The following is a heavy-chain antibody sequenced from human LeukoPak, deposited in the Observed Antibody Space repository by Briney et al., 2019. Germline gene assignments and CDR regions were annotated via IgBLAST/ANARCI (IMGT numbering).Heavy chain of an antibody. CDR1: GFSLNTSGMC. D-gene: IGHD1-1*01. CDR3: ARIRALAQINYFDY. Sequence: GPTLVNPTQTLTLTCTFSGFSLNTSGMCVNWIRQPPGKALEWLARIDWDDDKYYSTSLKTRLTISKDTSKNQVVLTMTNMDPVDTATYYCARIRALAQINYFDYWGQGTLVTVSS. CDR2: IDWDDDK. J-gene: IGHJ4*02. V-gene: IGHV2-70*11.